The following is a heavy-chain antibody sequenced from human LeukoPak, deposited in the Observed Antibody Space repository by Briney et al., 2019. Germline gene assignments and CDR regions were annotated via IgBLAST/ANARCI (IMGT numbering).Heavy chain of an antibody. CDR3: ASQRAAFYGDDASFDY. V-gene: IGHV3-7*01. D-gene: IGHD4-17*01. CDR2: IEQDGSEK. CDR1: GFTFSSYW. Sequence: GGSLRLSCAASGFTFSSYWMSWVRQAPGKGLEWVANIEQDGSEKYYVDSVKGRFTISRDNAKNSLYLQMNSLRAEDTAVYYCASQRAAFYGDDASFDYWGQGTLVTVSS. J-gene: IGHJ4*02.